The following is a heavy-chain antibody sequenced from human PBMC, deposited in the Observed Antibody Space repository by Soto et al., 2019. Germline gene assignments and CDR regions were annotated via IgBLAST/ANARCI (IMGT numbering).Heavy chain of an antibody. CDR2: ISSSSSTI. V-gene: IGHV3-48*01. J-gene: IGHJ3*02. Sequence: GGSLRLSCAASGFTFSSYSMNWVRQAPGKGLEWVSYISSSSSTIYYADSVKGRFTISRDNAKNSLYLQMNSLRAEDTAVYYCARPDYGDYSDAFDIWGQGTMVTVSS. D-gene: IGHD4-17*01. CDR3: ARPDYGDYSDAFDI. CDR1: GFTFSSYS.